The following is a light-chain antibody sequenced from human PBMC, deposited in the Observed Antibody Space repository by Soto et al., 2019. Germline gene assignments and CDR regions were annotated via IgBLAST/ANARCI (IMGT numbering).Light chain of an antibody. CDR2: EVT. V-gene: IGLV2-14*01. CDR1: SSVVGGYDY. Sequence: QSALTQPASVSGSPGQSIAISCTGTSSVVGGYDYVSWYQQRPDKAPKLMIYEVTKRPSGVSNRFSGSKSGNTASLTISGLQSEDEADYYCSSHTSGSTRVFGTGTKVTVL. CDR3: SSHTSGSTRV. J-gene: IGLJ1*01.